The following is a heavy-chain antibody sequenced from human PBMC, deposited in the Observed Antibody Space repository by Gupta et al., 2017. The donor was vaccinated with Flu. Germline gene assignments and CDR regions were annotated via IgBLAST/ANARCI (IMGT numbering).Heavy chain of an antibody. V-gene: IGHV3-9*01. CDR2: ISWNSESI. J-gene: IGHJ6*02. D-gene: IGHD3-10*01. CDR3: AKAYGRSTSTYYYYYGLEA. Sequence: WVRLRPGRGLEWVAGISWNSESIGYADSVEGRVTISRDNAKKSLYLQMNSLRAEDTALYYCAKAYGRSTSTYYYYYGLEAWGQGTTVTVSS.